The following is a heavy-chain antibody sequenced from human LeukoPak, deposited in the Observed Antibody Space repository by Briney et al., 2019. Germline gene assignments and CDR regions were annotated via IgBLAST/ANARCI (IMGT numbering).Heavy chain of an antibody. D-gene: IGHD5-18*01. CDR2: INPNSGDT. CDR3: ARDSRQRGYSYGGTDY. V-gene: IGHV1-2*02. Sequence: GASVKVSCKASGYTFSGYHMHWVRQAPGHGLEWMGWINPNSGDTKYAQNFRGRVTMTRDTSISTAYMELSRLRSDDTAVYYCARDSRQRGYSYGGTDYWGQGTLVTVSS. CDR1: GYTFSGYH. J-gene: IGHJ4*02.